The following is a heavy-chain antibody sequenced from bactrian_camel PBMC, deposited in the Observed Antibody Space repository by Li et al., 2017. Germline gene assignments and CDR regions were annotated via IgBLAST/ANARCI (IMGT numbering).Heavy chain of an antibody. Sequence: VQLVESGGGSVQAGESLRLACLTSGAASSSNCVAWFRQAPGKEREGVAAIVTGRGTTWYAGSVKGQFTISQDNAKNAVYLQMDSLKPDDAAMYYCAADSLFAPWTSSTVRFSGYWGQGTQVTVS. V-gene: IGHV3S40*01. CDR3: AADSLFAPWTSSTVRFSGY. D-gene: IGHD3*01. CDR1: GAASSSNC. CDR2: IVTGRGTT. J-gene: IGHJ6*01.